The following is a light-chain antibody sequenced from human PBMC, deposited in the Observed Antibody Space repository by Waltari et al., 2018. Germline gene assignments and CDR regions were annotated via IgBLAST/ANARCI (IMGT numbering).Light chain of an antibody. CDR3: SSYTSSSTPHVL. CDR1: SSDVGGYNY. CDR2: DVS. V-gene: IGLV2-14*01. Sequence: QSALTQPASVSGSPGQSITISCTGTSSDVGGYNYVSWYQQHPGKAPKLMIYDVSKRPSGVSNRFSGAKSGNTASLTISGLQAEDEADYYCSSYTSSSTPHVLFGGGTKLTVL. J-gene: IGLJ2*01.